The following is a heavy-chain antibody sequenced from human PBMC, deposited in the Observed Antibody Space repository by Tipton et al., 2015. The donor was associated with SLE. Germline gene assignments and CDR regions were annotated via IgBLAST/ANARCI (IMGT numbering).Heavy chain of an antibody. CDR2: IYHSGST. CDR3: ARRASGYSYYYYGMDV. J-gene: IGHJ6*02. D-gene: IGHD3-3*01. V-gene: IGHV4-38-2*01. Sequence: TLSLTCAVSGYSISSGYYWGWIRQPPGKGLEWIGSIYHSGSTYYNPSLKSRVTISVDTSKNQFSLKLSSVTAADTAVYYCARRASGYSYYYYGMDVWGQGTTVTVSS. CDR1: GYSISSGYY.